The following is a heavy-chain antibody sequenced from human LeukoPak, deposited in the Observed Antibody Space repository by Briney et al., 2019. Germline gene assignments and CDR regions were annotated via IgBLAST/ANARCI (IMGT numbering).Heavy chain of an antibody. CDR3: VQSTGWPGFDY. CDR1: GAPISRFF. V-gene: IGHV4-4*09. Sequence: SETLSLTCTTSGAPISRFFWIWVRQPPGKGLEWIGNIYNGVPTFFNPSLKSRVSISVDTSKGQFSLQLASVTAADTAVYYCVQSTGWPGFDYWGQGILVTVSS. D-gene: IGHD6-19*01. J-gene: IGHJ4*02. CDR2: IYNGVPT.